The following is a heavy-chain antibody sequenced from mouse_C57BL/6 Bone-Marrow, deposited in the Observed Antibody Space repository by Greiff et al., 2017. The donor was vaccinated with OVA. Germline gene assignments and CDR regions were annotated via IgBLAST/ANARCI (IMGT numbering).Heavy chain of an antibody. CDR2: IDPETGGT. V-gene: IGHV1-15*01. Sequence: QVQLKQSGAELVRPGASVTLSCKASGYTFTDYEMHWVKQTPVHGLEWIGAIDPETGGTAYNQKFKGKAILTADKSSSTAYMERRSLTSEDSAVYYSTRGYSNYYDMVYWGQGTSVTVSS. J-gene: IGHJ4*01. D-gene: IGHD2-5*01. CDR1: GYTFTDYE. CDR3: TRGYSNYYDMVY.